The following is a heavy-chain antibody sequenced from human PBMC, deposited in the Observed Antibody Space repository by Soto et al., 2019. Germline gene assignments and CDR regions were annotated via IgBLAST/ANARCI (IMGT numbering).Heavy chain of an antibody. CDR3: ARRHSATWLFDY. J-gene: IGHJ4*02. V-gene: IGHV4-39*01. Sequence: SETLSLTCTVSGGSISDDTYYWGWIRQPPGKGLEYIGSIYSGGSTYYNPSLKSRVTLSVDATQNQFSLRLTSVTAADTAVYYCARRHSATWLFDYWGLGTLVTVS. CDR1: GGSISDDTYY. CDR2: IYSGGST. D-gene: IGHD3-9*01.